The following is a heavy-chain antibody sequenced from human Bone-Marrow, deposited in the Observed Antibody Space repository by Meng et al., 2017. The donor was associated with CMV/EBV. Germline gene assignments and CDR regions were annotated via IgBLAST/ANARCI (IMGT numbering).Heavy chain of an antibody. CDR1: GFTVSNNY. V-gene: IGHV3-53*05. CDR3: AKDEDVGATTGYLDY. CDR2: IHSGGKT. Sequence: GESLKISCAASGFTVSNNYMIWVRQAPGRGLEWVSVIHSGGKTEYSDSLQGRFTISRDNSKNTLYLQMNSLRAEDTAVYYCAKDEDVGATTGYLDYWGQTTLATVSS. D-gene: IGHD1-26*01. J-gene: IGHJ4*02.